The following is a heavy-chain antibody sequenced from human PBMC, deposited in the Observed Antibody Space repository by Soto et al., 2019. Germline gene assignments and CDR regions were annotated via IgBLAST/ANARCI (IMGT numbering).Heavy chain of an antibody. J-gene: IGHJ6*02. Sequence: GGSLRLSCAASGFTFTSYAMSWVRQAPGKGLEWVSAIRCSGRRTYYADSVKGRFTISRDNSKNTLYLQMNSLRAEDTAVYYCAKDMWYSISSRYYYYGMDVWGQGTTVTVSS. CDR1: GFTFTSYA. D-gene: IGHD6-6*01. CDR3: AKDMWYSISSRYYYYGMDV. CDR2: IRCSGRRT. V-gene: IGHV3-23*01.